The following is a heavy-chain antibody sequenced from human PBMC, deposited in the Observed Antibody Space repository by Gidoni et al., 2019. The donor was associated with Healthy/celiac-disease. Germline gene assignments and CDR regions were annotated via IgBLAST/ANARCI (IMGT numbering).Heavy chain of an antibody. CDR1: GFTFRSHS. J-gene: IGHJ6*02. Sequence: EVQLLVSGGGLVQPGWSLRLSCAASGFTFRSHSMSWVRQAPGKGLEGVSAISGSGGSTYYADSVKGRFTISRDNSKNTLYLQMNSLRAEDTAVYYCAKDSRYCSGGSCIVWGMDVWGQGTTVTVSS. CDR2: ISGSGGST. V-gene: IGHV3-23*01. D-gene: IGHD2-15*01. CDR3: AKDSRYCSGGSCIVWGMDV.